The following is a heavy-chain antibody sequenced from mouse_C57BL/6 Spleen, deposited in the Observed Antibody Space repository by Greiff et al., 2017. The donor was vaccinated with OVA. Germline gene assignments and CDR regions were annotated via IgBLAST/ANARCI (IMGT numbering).Heavy chain of an antibody. V-gene: IGHV1-61*01. Sequence: QVQLQQPGAELVRPGSSVKLSCKASGYTFTSYWMDWVKQRPGQGLEWIGNIYPSDSETHYNQKFKDKATLPVDKSSSTAYMQLSSLTSEDSAVYYCAVYYCGSSFSYYAMDYWGQGTSVTVSS. J-gene: IGHJ4*01. CDR3: AVYYCGSSFSYYAMDY. CDR1: GYTFTSYW. D-gene: IGHD1-1*01. CDR2: IYPSDSET.